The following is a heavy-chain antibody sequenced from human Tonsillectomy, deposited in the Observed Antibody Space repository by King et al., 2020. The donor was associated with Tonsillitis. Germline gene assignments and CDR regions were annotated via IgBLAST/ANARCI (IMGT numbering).Heavy chain of an antibody. CDR3: ARDVLRYFDWLLSYHYGMDV. V-gene: IGHV1-46*01. Sequence: VQLVESGAEVKKPGASVKVSYKASGYSFTSYYMHWVRQAPGQGLEWMGIINPSGGSTSYAQKFQGRVTMTRDTSTSTVYMELSSLRSEDTAVYYCARDVLRYFDWLLSYHYGMDVWGQGTTVTVSS. CDR1: GYSFTSYY. J-gene: IGHJ6*02. CDR2: INPSGGST. D-gene: IGHD3-9*01.